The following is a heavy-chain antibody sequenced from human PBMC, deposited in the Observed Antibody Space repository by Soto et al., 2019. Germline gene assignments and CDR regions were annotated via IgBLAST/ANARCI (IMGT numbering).Heavy chain of an antibody. CDR2: ISAYNGNT. V-gene: IGHV1-18*01. D-gene: IGHD3-10*01. CDR1: GYTFTSYG. J-gene: IGHJ6*02. Sequence: QVQLVQSGAEVKKPGASVKVSCKASGYTFTSYGISWVRQAPGQGLEWMGWISAYNGNTNYAQKLQGRVTMTTDTSTSTAYMELRSLRSDDKAVYYCARVRVFSGYGAGSSTYYYYGMDVWGQGTTVTVSS. CDR3: ARVRVFSGYGAGSSTYYYYGMDV.